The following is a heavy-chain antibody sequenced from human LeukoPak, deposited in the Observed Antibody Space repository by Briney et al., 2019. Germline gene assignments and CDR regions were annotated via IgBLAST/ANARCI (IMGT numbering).Heavy chain of an antibody. J-gene: IGHJ4*02. Sequence: GGSLRLSCAASGFTFTNYMMHWVRQAPGKGLEWVAVILEDGRIQHYADSVQGRFTISRDNSKNTLFLQMNSLRTEDTAVYFCARVQGGGFRTADYWGQGTLVTVSS. V-gene: IGHV3-30*04. D-gene: IGHD1-14*01. CDR1: GFTFTNYM. CDR3: ARVQGGGFRTADY. CDR2: ILEDGRIQ.